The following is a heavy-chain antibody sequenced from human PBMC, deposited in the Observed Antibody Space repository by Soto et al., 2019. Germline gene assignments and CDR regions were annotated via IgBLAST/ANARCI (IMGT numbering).Heavy chain of an antibody. Sequence: EVQLLESGGGLVQPGGSLRLSCAASGFTFSSYAMSWVRQAPGKGLEWVSAISGSGGSTYYADSVKGRFTISRDNSKNTLYLPLNSLRAEDTAVYYCAKDGNPIPSLTGYYLLGWFAPWGQGTLVTVSS. D-gene: IGHD3-9*01. J-gene: IGHJ5*02. CDR3: AKDGNPIPSLTGYYLLGWFAP. CDR1: GFTFSSYA. CDR2: ISGSGGST. V-gene: IGHV3-23*01.